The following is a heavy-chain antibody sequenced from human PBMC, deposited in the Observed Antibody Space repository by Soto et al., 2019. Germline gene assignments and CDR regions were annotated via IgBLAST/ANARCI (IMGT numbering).Heavy chain of an antibody. Sequence: SETLSLTCAVYGGSFSGYYWSWIRQPPGKGLEWIGEINHSGSTNYNPSLKSRVTISVDTSKNQFSLKLSSVTAEDTAEYYCARVVRYFDTPYGMDVWGQGTTVTVSS. CDR1: GGSFSGYY. CDR2: INHSGST. CDR3: ARVVRYFDTPYGMDV. V-gene: IGHV4-34*01. J-gene: IGHJ6*02. D-gene: IGHD3-9*01.